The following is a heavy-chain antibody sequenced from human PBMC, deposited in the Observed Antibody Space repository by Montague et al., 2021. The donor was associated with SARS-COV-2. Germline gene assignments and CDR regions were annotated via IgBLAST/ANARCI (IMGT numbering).Heavy chain of an antibody. D-gene: IGHD1-1*01. V-gene: IGHV6-1*01. CDR3: TSGREGNYNVMDV. CDR2: TYYRSKWYN. CDR1: GDSVSNNRAT. J-gene: IGHJ6*02. Sequence: CAISGDSVSNNRATWNWVRHSPSRGLEWLGRTYYRSKWYNDYAVSVRCRVTINPDTSKNQFSLQLNSVTPEDTAIYYCTSGREGNYNVMDVWGQGTTVTVSS.